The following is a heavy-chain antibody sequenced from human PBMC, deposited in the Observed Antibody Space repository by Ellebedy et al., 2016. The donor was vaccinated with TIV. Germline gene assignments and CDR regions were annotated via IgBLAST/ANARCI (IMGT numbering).Heavy chain of an antibody. CDR3: AREWVDDFWSANPHYYYYYTDV. CDR1: GFTFSSYS. Sequence: GGSLRLXXAASGFTFSSYSMNWVRQAPGKGLEWVSSISSSSGYIYYADSVRGRFTMSRDNAKNSLYLHMNSLRAEDTAVYYCAREWVDDFWSANPHYYYYYTDVWGKGTTVTVSS. D-gene: IGHD3-3*01. J-gene: IGHJ6*03. V-gene: IGHV3-21*01. CDR2: ISSSSGYI.